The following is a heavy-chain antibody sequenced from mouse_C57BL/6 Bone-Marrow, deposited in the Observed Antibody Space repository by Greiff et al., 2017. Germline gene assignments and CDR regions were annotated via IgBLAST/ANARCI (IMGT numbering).Heavy chain of an antibody. J-gene: IGHJ3*01. CDR2: IYPRDGST. CDR3: ARSNMRWWVAY. CDR1: GYTFTDYT. D-gene: IGHD6-5*01. Sequence: VQLQESDAELVIPGASVTISCKFSGYTFTDYTIHWMKQSPEQGLEWIGSIYPRDGSTTYNEKFKGKATLTADKSSSTAYMQLNSLTSEDSAVYVGARSNMRWWVAYWGQETLVDGCA. V-gene: IGHV1-78*01.